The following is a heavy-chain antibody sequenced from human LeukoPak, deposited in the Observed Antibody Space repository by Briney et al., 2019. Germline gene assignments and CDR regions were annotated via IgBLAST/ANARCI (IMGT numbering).Heavy chain of an antibody. CDR2: IYHSGST. CDR3: ASVAGLPYYDY. V-gene: IGHV4-30-2*01. CDR1: GGSISSGGYY. Sequence: TSETLSLTCTVSGGSISSGGYYWSWIRQPPGKGLEWIGYIYHSGSTNYNPSLKSRVTISVDKSKNQFSLKLSSVTAADTAVYYCASVAGLPYYDYWGQGTLVTVSS. J-gene: IGHJ4*02. D-gene: IGHD6-19*01.